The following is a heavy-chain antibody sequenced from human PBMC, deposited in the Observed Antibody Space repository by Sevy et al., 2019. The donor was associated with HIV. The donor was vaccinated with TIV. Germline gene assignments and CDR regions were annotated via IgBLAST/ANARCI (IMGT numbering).Heavy chain of an antibody. CDR2: IKSKTDGGTT. J-gene: IGHJ6*02. CDR1: GFTFSNAW. CDR3: TTGAYCGGDCYLRNYYYYGMDV. V-gene: IGHV3-15*01. D-gene: IGHD2-21*02. Sequence: GGSLRLSCAASGFTFSNAWMSWVRQAPGKGLEWVGRIKSKTDGGTTDYAAPVKGRFTISRDDSKNTLNLQMNSLKTEETAVYYCTTGAYCGGDCYLRNYYYYGMDVWGQGTTVTVSS.